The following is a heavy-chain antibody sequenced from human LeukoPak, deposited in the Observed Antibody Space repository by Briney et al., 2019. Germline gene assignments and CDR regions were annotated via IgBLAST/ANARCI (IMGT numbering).Heavy chain of an antibody. CDR1: GGTFSSYA. D-gene: IGHD3-10*01. V-gene: IGHV1-69*13. CDR3: ARGQATMVRGVIPLDY. CDR2: IIPIFGTV. Sequence: SVKVSCKASGGTFSSYAISWVRQAPGQGLEWMGGIIPIFGTVNYAQKFQGRVTITADESTSTAYMELSSLRSEDTAVYYCARGQATMVRGVIPLDYWGQGTLVTVSS. J-gene: IGHJ4*02.